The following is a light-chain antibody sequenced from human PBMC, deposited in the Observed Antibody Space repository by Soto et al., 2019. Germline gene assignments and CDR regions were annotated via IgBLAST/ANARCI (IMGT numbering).Light chain of an antibody. V-gene: IGKV3D-15*01. CDR3: QQYNNWPPWT. Sequence: DIVLTQSPGTLSLSPWERATLYCRASQSVSSNHLAWYQQKPGQAPRLLIYGGSSRATGIPVRFSGSGSGTEFTLTISSLQSEDFAVYYCQQYNNWPPWTFGQGTKVDIK. CDR2: GGS. CDR1: QSVSSN. J-gene: IGKJ1*01.